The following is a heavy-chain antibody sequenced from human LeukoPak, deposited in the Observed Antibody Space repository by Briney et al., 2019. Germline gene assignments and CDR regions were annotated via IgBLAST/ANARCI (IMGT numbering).Heavy chain of an antibody. V-gene: IGHV4-34*01. CDR1: GGSFSGYY. CDR2: INHSGST. D-gene: IGHD4-23*01. Sequence: ASETLSLTCAVYGGSFSGYYWSWIRQPPGKGLEWIGEINHSGSTNYNPSLKSRVTISVDTSKNQFSLKLSSVTAADTAVYYCARKPTTVVANYYYYGMDVWGQGTTVTVSS. CDR3: ARKPTTVVANYYYYGMDV. J-gene: IGHJ6*02.